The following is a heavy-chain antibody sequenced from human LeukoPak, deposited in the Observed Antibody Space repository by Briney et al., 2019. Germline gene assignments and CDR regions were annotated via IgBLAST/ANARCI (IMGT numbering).Heavy chain of an antibody. Sequence: GGSLRLSCAASGFTFSSYAMSWVRQAPGKGLEWVSSISASGGSTYYADSVKGRFTISRDNSKNTLYLQMNSLRAEDTAVYYCAKGSSPPQYCDFWSGYLSPDYWGQGTLVTVSS. J-gene: IGHJ4*02. CDR3: AKGSSPPQYCDFWSGYLSPDY. V-gene: IGHV3-23*01. CDR2: ISASGGST. CDR1: GFTFSSYA. D-gene: IGHD3-3*01.